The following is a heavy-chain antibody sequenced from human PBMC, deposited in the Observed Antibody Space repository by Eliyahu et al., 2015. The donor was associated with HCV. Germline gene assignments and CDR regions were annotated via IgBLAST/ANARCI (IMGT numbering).Heavy chain of an antibody. CDR2: IYTSGST. CDR1: GGSISSYY. V-gene: IGHV4-4*07. CDR3: ARDGIHRSWYYFDY. D-gene: IGHD1-14*01. J-gene: IGHJ4*02. Sequence: QVQLQESGPGLVKPSETLSLTCTVSGGSISSYYWSWIRQPAGKELEWIGRIYTSGSTNYNPPLKSRVTMSVDTSKNQFSLKLSSVTAADTAVYYCARDGIHRSWYYFDYWGQGTLVTVSS.